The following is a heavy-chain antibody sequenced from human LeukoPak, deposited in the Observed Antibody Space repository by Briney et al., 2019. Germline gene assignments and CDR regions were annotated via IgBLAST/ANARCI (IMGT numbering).Heavy chain of an antibody. V-gene: IGHV3-23*01. CDR1: GFNFGSYS. CDR3: ARKSASGNYPLDY. D-gene: IGHD3-10*01. J-gene: IGHJ4*02. CDR2: ISADSATT. Sequence: GALRLSCAASGFNFGSYSMTWVRQAPGKGLEWVSVISADSATTFYADSVKGRFTISRDNAKNTVFLQMSSLRAEDTALYYCARKSASGNYPLDYWGQGTLVTVSS.